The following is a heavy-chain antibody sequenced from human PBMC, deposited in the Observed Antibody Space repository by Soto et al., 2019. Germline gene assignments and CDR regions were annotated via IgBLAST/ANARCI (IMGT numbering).Heavy chain of an antibody. J-gene: IGHJ5*02. CDR3: ARGSSMISA. D-gene: IGHD3-16*01. Sequence: EVQLVESGGGLVQPGGSLRLSCAASGFVLGHYDMNWVRHVPGKGLEWVSYVTTIVNTIYYTDSVKGRFTVSRDNAKNSLYLQMNSLRVEDTAVYYCARGSSMISAWGQGTLVTVSS. CDR2: VTTIVNTI. V-gene: IGHV3-48*03. CDR1: GFVLGHYD.